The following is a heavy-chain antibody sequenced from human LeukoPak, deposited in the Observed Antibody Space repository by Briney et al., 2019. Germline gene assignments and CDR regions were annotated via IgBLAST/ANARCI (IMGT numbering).Heavy chain of an antibody. CDR1: GFTFSNAW. Sequence: GGSLRLSCAASGFTFSNAWMSWVRQAPGKGLEWVGRIKSKTDGGTTDYAAPVRGRFTISRDDSKNTLYLQMDSLKTEDTAVNYCTLYCTNGVCYSGGYYYYYGMDVWGQGTTVTVSS. V-gene: IGHV3-15*01. CDR3: TLYCTNGVCYSGGYYYYYGMDV. J-gene: IGHJ6*02. D-gene: IGHD2-8*01. CDR2: IKSKTDGGTT.